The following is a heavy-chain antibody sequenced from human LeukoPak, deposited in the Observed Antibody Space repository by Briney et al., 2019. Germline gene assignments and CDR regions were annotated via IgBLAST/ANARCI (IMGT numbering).Heavy chain of an antibody. CDR2: ISSSGSPI. D-gene: IGHD6-6*01. V-gene: IGHV3-48*03. Sequence: GGCLRLSCAASGFTFSSYEMNWVRQAPGKGLEWVSYISSSGSPIYYADSVKGRFTISRDNAKNSLYLQMNSLRAEDTAVYYCARVYSSSSAKTFDYWGQGTLVTVSS. CDR1: GFTFSSYE. CDR3: ARVYSSSSAKTFDY. J-gene: IGHJ4*02.